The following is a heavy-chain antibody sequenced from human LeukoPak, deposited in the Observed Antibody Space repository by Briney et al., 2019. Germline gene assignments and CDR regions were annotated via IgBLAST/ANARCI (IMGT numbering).Heavy chain of an antibody. CDR3: ARDSQRWLQYLMGY. CDR1: GYTFTSYA. Sequence: ASVKVSCKASGYTFTSYAMHWVRQAPGQRLEWMRWINAGNGNTKYSQKFQGRVTITRDTSASTAYMELSSLRSEDTAVYYCARDSQRWLQYLMGYWGQGTLVTVSS. D-gene: IGHD5-24*01. V-gene: IGHV1-3*01. J-gene: IGHJ4*02. CDR2: INAGNGNT.